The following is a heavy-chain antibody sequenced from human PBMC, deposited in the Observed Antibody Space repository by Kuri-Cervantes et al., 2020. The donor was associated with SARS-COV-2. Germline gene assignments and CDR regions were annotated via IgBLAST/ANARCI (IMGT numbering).Heavy chain of an antibody. Sequence: ESLKISCAVYGESFSDYYWTWIRQPPGKGLEWIGEINHSGSTDYNPSLKSRVTISVDTSKNQFSLKLSSVTAADTAVYYCARHTFGNAGDYWGQGTLVTVSS. V-gene: IGHV4-34*01. CDR3: ARHTFGNAGDY. D-gene: IGHD4-23*01. CDR2: INHSGST. J-gene: IGHJ4*02. CDR1: GESFSDYY.